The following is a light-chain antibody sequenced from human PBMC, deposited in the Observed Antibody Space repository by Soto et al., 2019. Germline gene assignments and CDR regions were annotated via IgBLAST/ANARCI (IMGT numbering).Light chain of an antibody. J-gene: IGKJ1*01. Sequence: EIVFTQAPATLAFSPGERSTLSFMASQSVSSTYLAWYQQKPGQAPRLLIYGASSRATGIPDRFSGSGSGTDFTLTISSLQPDDFATYYCQQYNSYSWTFGQGTKV. V-gene: IGKV3-20*01. CDR1: QSVSSTY. CDR3: QQYNSYSWT. CDR2: GAS.